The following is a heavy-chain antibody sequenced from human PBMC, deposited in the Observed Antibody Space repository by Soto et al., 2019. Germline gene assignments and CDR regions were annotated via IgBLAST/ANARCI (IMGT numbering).Heavy chain of an antibody. D-gene: IGHD1-26*01. V-gene: IGHV3-30*03. J-gene: IGHJ4*02. CDR3: VRHVGY. CDR1: GFTFSNYG. Sequence: QVQLVESGGGVVQPGRSLRLSCAASGFTFSNYGMHWVRQAPGKGLEWVAVISYDGSNKSYADSVKGRFTISRDNSKNTLYLEMNSLRVEDTAEYYCVRHVGYWGQGTLVSVSS. CDR2: ISYDGSNK.